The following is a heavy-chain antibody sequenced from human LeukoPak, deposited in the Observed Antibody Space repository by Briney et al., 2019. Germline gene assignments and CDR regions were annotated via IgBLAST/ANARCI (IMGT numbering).Heavy chain of an antibody. V-gene: IGHV5-51*01. Sequence: GESLKISCQGSGYSFTSYWIGWVRQMPGKGLEWMGIIYPGDSDTRYSPSFQGQVTISADKSISTAYLQWSSLKASDTAMYYCARQAVPVAKYFQHWGQGTLVTASS. J-gene: IGHJ1*01. D-gene: IGHD2-2*01. CDR1: GYSFTSYW. CDR3: ARQAVPVAKYFQH. CDR2: IYPGDSDT.